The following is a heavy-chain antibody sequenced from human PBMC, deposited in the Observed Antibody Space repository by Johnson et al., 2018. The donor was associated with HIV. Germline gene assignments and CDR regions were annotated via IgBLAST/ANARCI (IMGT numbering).Heavy chain of an antibody. CDR3: ARGGFVIVGGTIGWSAFDI. J-gene: IGHJ3*02. CDR2: ISYDGVNK. D-gene: IGHD1-26*01. Sequence: QVQLVESGGGVVQPGRSLRLSCAASEFSFSTYALHWVRQAPGEGLEWVAVISYDGVNKYYADSVKGRFTVSIDNSKNTLYLQMTSLRTEDTAVYYWARGGFVIVGGTIGWSAFDIWGQGTMVTVSS. CDR1: EFSFSTYA. V-gene: IGHV3-30*04.